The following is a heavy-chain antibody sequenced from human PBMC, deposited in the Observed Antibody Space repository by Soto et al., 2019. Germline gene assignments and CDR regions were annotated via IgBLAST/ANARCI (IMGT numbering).Heavy chain of an antibody. CDR3: ARHIRLTQYSSSWPTYYYYGMDV. V-gene: IGHV4-34*01. Sequence: SETLSLTCAVYGGSFSGYYWSWIRQTPGKGLEWIGEINHSGSTNYNPYLTSRVTISVDTSKNQFSLKLSSVTAADTAVYYCARHIRLTQYSSSWPTYYYYGMDVWGQGTTVTVSS. CDR2: INHSGST. CDR1: GGSFSGYY. D-gene: IGHD6-13*01. J-gene: IGHJ6*02.